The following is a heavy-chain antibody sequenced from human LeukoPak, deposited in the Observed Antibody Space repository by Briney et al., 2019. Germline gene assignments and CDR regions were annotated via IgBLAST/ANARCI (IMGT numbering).Heavy chain of an antibody. J-gene: IGHJ4*02. D-gene: IGHD3-10*01. V-gene: IGHV4-38-2*02. Sequence: SETLSLTCTVSGYSISSGYYWGWIRQPPGKGLEWIGSISHSGSTYYKPSLKSRVTISVDTSKNQFSLKLSSVTAADTAVYYCARTRYYYNSRSYGAPYYFDYWGQGTLVTVSS. CDR1: GYSISSGYY. CDR2: ISHSGST. CDR3: ARTRYYYNSRSYGAPYYFDY.